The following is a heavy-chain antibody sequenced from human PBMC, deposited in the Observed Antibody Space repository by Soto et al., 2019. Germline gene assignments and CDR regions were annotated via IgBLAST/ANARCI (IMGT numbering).Heavy chain of an antibody. V-gene: IGHV3-23*01. Sequence: EVQLLESGGDLIQPGGSLRLSCAASGFTFRNSAMSWVRQAPGKGLDWVSGISGSGGSTYYADSVKGRFTISRDNSKNTLYLQVNSLRAEDTAVYYCAKEQCLLRDYHGMDVWGQGTTVTVSS. CDR1: GFTFRNSA. J-gene: IGHJ6*02. CDR3: AKEQCLLRDYHGMDV. D-gene: IGHD6-19*01. CDR2: ISGSGGST.